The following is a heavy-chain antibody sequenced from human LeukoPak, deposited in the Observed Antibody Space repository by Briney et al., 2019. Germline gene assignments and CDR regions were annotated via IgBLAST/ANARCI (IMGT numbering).Heavy chain of an antibody. Sequence: GGSLRLSCAASGFTFGNYWMNWVRQAPGKGLEWVANIKQDGSEKYYVDSVKGRFTISRDNAKNSLFLQMNSLRAEDTAVYYCVRAMDVWGQGTTVTVSS. J-gene: IGHJ6*02. CDR1: GFTFGNYW. V-gene: IGHV3-7*03. CDR2: IKQDGSEK. CDR3: VRAMDV.